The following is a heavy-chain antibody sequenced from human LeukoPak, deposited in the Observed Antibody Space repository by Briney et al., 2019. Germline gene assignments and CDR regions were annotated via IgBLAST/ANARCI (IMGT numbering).Heavy chain of an antibody. V-gene: IGHV4-31*03. Sequence: SETLSLTCTVSGGSISSGNYYWSWIRQHPGKGLEWIGYIHHSGSTYYNPSLKSRVIISVDTSKNQFSLKLNSVTAADTAVYYCATYGSGSYRFDPWGQGTLVAVSS. CDR2: IHHSGST. CDR3: ATYGSGSYRFDP. CDR1: GGSISSGNYY. D-gene: IGHD3-10*01. J-gene: IGHJ5*02.